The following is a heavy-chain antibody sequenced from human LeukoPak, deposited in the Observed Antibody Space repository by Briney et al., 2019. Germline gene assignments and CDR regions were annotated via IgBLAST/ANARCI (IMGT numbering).Heavy chain of an antibody. CDR2: ISAHNGNT. CDR3: ARDGRHSSTWDYYYGMDV. CDR1: RYTFTSYG. Sequence: SVKVSCKASRYTFTSYGISWVRQAPGQGLEWMGWISAHNGNTNYTQKFQGRVTMTTDTSTSTAYMELRSLRSDDTAVYYCARDGRHSSTWDYYYGMDVWGQGTTVTVSS. J-gene: IGHJ6*02. D-gene: IGHD6-13*01. V-gene: IGHV1-18*01.